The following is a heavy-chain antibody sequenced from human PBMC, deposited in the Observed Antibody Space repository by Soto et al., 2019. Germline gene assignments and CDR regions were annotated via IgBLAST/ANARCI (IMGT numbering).Heavy chain of an antibody. CDR1: GYTFTSYG. CDR3: ARDTMYYYDSSGSCLSDY. V-gene: IGHV1-18*01. CDR2: ISAYNGNT. Sequence: QVQLVQSGAEVKKPGASVKVSCKASGYTFTSYGISWVRQAPGQGLEWMGWISAYNGNTNYAQKLQGRVTMTTDTSTSTAYMELRSLRSDDTAVYYCARDTMYYYDSSGSCLSDYWGQGTLVTVSS. J-gene: IGHJ4*02. D-gene: IGHD3-22*01.